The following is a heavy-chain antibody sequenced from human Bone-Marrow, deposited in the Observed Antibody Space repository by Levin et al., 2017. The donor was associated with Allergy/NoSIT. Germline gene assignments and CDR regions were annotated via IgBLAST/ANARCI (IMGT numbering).Heavy chain of an antibody. Sequence: GGSPRLSCAASGFTFSNYWMYWVRQAPGKGLVWVSRINIDGSMTGYADSVKGRFTISRDNAKNMLYLQMNSLRAEDTAVYYCAGPQGVNAFDFWGQGTMVTVSS. J-gene: IGHJ3*01. CDR2: INIDGSMT. CDR3: AGPQGVNAFDF. D-gene: IGHD3-16*02. V-gene: IGHV3-74*01. CDR1: GFTFSNYW.